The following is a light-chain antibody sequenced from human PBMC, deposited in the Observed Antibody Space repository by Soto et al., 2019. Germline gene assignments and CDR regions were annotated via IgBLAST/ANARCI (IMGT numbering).Light chain of an antibody. CDR1: SSDVGGYNF. CDR3: SSYTSTSTVL. J-gene: IGLJ2*01. CDR2: DVS. V-gene: IGLV2-14*01. Sequence: QSALTQPRSVSGSPGQSVTISCTGTSSDVGGYNFVSWYQQHPGKAPKLMIYDVSYRPSGVSNRFSGSKSGNTASLTISGLQAEDEADYYCSSYTSTSTVLFGGGTKLTVL.